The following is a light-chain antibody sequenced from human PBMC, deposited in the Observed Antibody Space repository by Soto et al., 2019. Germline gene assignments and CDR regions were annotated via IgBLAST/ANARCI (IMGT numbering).Light chain of an antibody. Sequence: DIQMTQSPSTLSASIGDRVTITCRASESIRTWVAWYQHKPGKGPKFLIYDASSLESGVPSRFSGSGSATEFTLTISSLQTDDFATYYRQQYNSYPTLGQATNVDI. CDR3: QQYNSYPT. CDR1: ESIRTW. V-gene: IGKV1-5*01. J-gene: IGKJ1*01. CDR2: DAS.